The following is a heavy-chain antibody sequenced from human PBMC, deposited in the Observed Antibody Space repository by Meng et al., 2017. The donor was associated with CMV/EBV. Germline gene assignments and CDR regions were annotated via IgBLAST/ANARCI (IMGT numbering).Heavy chain of an antibody. CDR2: IKQDGSEK. CDR1: GFTFSSYW. D-gene: IGHD3-10*01. Sequence: GESLKISCAASGFTFSSYWMSWVRQAPGKGLEWVANIKQDGSEKYYVDSVKGRFTISRDNAKNSLYLQMNSLRAEDTAVYYCARYYYGSGSYSGAFDIWGQGTMVTVSS. J-gene: IGHJ3*02. V-gene: IGHV3-7*01. CDR3: ARYYYGSGSYSGAFDI.